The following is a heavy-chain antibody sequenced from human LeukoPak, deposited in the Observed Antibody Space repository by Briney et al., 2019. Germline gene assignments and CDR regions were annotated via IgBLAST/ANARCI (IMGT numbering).Heavy chain of an antibody. V-gene: IGHV1-58*01. Sequence: ASVKGSCKASGFTFTSSAVQWVRQARGQRLEWIGWIVVGSGNTNYAQKFQERVPITRDMSPSTAYMELSSLRSEDTAVYYCAADPSYYYDSSGYYSYYYGMDVWGQGTTVTVSS. D-gene: IGHD3-22*01. CDR1: GFTFTSSA. J-gene: IGHJ6*02. CDR2: IVVGSGNT. CDR3: AADPSYYYDSSGYYSYYYGMDV.